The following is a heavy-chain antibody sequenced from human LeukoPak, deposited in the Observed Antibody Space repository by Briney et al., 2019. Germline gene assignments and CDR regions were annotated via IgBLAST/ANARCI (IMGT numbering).Heavy chain of an antibody. V-gene: IGHV3-7*01. Sequence: GGSLRLSCAASGFTFSSYWMSWVRQAPGKGLEWVANIKQDGNEKYYVDSVKGRFTISRDNAKNSLYLQMNSLRAEDTAVYYCARGDSSSWYRGSWWFDPWGQGTLVTVSS. CDR1: GFTFSSYW. CDR3: ARGDSSSWYRGSWWFDP. J-gene: IGHJ5*02. CDR2: IKQDGNEK. D-gene: IGHD6-13*01.